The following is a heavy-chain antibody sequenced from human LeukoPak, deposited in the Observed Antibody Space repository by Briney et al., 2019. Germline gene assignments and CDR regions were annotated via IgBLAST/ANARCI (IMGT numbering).Heavy chain of an antibody. CDR2: ISSSSSYI. CDR3: ARDSYDSSGYPSFGY. J-gene: IGHJ4*02. CDR1: GFTFTTYS. V-gene: IGHV3-21*01. D-gene: IGHD3-22*01. Sequence: GGSLRLSGAASGFTFTTYSMNWVRQAPGKGLEWVSSISSSSSYIYYADSVKGRFTISRDNAKNSLYLQMNSPTAEDTALYYCARDSYDSSGYPSFGYWGQGTLVTVSS.